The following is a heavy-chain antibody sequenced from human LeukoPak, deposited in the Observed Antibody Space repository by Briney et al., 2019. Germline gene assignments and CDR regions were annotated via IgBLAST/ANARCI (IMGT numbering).Heavy chain of an antibody. Sequence: GGSLRLSCAASGFTFRSYAMSWVRQAPGKGLEWVSAISGSGDITYYADSVKGRFTMSRDNFKNTLYLQMNSLRAEDTAVYYCARSGWADAFDIWGQGTMVTVSS. V-gene: IGHV3-23*01. CDR2: ISGSGDIT. CDR1: GFTFRSYA. CDR3: ARSGWADAFDI. D-gene: IGHD6-19*01. J-gene: IGHJ3*02.